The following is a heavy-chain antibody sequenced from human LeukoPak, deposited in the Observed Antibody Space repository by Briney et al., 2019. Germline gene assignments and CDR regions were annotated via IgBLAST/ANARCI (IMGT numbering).Heavy chain of an antibody. D-gene: IGHD2-8*01. Sequence: GGSLRLSCAASGFTFSDYYMSWIRQAPGKGLEWVSYISSSGSTIYYADSVKGRFTISRDNAKNSLYLQMNSLRAEDTAVYYCARDVLRDMVDAFDIWGQGTMVTVSS. CDR1: GFTFSDYY. CDR2: ISSSGSTI. J-gene: IGHJ3*02. V-gene: IGHV3-11*01. CDR3: ARDVLRDMVDAFDI.